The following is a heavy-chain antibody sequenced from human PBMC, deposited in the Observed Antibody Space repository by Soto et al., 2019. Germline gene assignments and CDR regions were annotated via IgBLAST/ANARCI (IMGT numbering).Heavy chain of an antibody. CDR1: GFTFSSYA. D-gene: IGHD2-8*01. CDR2: ISYDGSNK. CDR3: ATDRMGDFDY. V-gene: IGHV3-30-3*01. J-gene: IGHJ4*02. Sequence: GGSLRLSCAASGFTFSSYAMHWVRQAPGKGLEWVAVISYDGSNKYYADSVKGRFTISRDNSKNTLYLQMNSLRAEDTAVYYCATDRMGDFDYWGQGTLVTVSS.